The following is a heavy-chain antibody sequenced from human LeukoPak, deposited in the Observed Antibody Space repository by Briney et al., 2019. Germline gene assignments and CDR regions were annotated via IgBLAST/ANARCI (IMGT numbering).Heavy chain of an antibody. CDR3: ARGPNKSDGGNSGSAWFDP. Sequence: GASVKVSCKASGHTFTTDDINWVRQATGQGLEWMGWMNPNSGNTGYAQKFQGRVTMTRNTSISTAYMELRSLRSEDTAVYYCARGPNKSDGGNSGSAWFDPWGQGTLVTVSS. D-gene: IGHD4-23*01. CDR1: GHTFTTDD. V-gene: IGHV1-8*01. J-gene: IGHJ5*02. CDR2: MNPNSGNT.